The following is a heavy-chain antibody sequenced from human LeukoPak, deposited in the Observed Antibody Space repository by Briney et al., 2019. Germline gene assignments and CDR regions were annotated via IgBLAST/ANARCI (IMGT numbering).Heavy chain of an antibody. CDR1: GFTFSSYS. D-gene: IGHD1-26*01. CDR2: ISSSSSYI. V-gene: IGHV3-21*01. Sequence: SGGSLRLSCAASGFTFSSYSMNWVRQAPGKGLEWVSSISSSSSYIYYADSVKGRFTISRDNAKNSLYLQMNSLRAEDTAVYYCARDWRVGSAPVGYWGQGTLVTVSS. J-gene: IGHJ4*02. CDR3: ARDWRVGSAPVGY.